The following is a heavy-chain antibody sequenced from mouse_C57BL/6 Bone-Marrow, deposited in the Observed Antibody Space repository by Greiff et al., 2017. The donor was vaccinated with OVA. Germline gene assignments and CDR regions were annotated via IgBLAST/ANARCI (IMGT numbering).Heavy chain of an antibody. CDR1: GFTFSSYG. V-gene: IGHV5-6*01. CDR2: ISSGGSYT. Sequence: EVKLMESGGDLVKPGGSLKLSCAASGFTFSSYGMSWVRQTPDKRLEWVATISSGGSYTYYPDSVKGRFTISRDNAKNTLYLQMSSLKSEDTAMYYCARHGGGYLYYFDYWGQGTTLTVSS. J-gene: IGHJ2*01. CDR3: ARHGGGYLYYFDY. D-gene: IGHD2-3*01.